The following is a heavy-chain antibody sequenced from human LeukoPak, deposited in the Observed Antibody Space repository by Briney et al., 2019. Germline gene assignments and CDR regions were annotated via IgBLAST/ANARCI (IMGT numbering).Heavy chain of an antibody. CDR2: IKPKSGGT. CDR3: ARASGSYWWFDS. D-gene: IGHD1-26*01. CDR1: GYTFTDYY. V-gene: IGHV1-2*02. Sequence: GASVKVSCKASGYTFTDYYIHWLRQAPGQGLEWVGWIKPKSGGTNFAQKFQGRVTMTRDTSISTVYMELTRLTFDDTAVYYCARASGSYWWFDSWGQGTLVTVSS. J-gene: IGHJ5*01.